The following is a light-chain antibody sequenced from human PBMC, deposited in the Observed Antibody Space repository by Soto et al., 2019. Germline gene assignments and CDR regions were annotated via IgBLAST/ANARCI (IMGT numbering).Light chain of an antibody. CDR2: DTS. V-gene: IGKV3-11*01. Sequence: EVVWTPYPGTLSLSHGERATLSCRASQSVSSYLAWYQQRPGQAPRLLIFDTSNRATDIPARFSGSGSGTDFTLTISGLEPEDFAVYYCQQRNNRPPIRFGQGTRLEIK. J-gene: IGKJ5*01. CDR1: QSVSSY. CDR3: QQRNNRPPIR.